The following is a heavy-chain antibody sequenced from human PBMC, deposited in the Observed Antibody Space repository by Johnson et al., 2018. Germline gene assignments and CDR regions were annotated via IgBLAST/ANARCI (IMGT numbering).Heavy chain of an antibody. CDR3: AFCAHGFCYTGDFYGMDV. Sequence: QVQLVESGAEVKKPGSSVKVSCKASGGMFSSPAISWVRQAPGQGLDWMGGIIPMFGTANYAQRFQDRLTITADKPTSTVYMELSSLRSDDNAIYYCAFCAHGFCYTGDFYGMDVWGQGTTVTVSS. CDR1: GGMFSSPA. V-gene: IGHV1-69*06. CDR2: IIPMFGTA. J-gene: IGHJ6*02. D-gene: IGHD2-8*01.